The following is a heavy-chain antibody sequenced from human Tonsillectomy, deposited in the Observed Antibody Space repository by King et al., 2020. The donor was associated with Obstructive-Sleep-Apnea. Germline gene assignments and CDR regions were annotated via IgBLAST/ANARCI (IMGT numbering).Heavy chain of an antibody. Sequence: QLQESGPGLVKPSETLSLTCTVSGGSISSSGYYWGWIRQPPGKGLEWIGSIYYSGSTYYNPSLKSRVTISVDTSKNQFSLRLSSVTAADTAVYYCARLRGEQWLAYFDSWGQGLLVTVSS. D-gene: IGHD6-19*01. CDR2: IYYSGST. J-gene: IGHJ4*02. CDR1: GGSISSSGYY. CDR3: ARLRGEQWLAYFDS. V-gene: IGHV4-39*01.